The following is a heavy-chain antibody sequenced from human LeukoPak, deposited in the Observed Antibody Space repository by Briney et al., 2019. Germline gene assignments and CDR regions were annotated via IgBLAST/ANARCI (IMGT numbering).Heavy chain of an antibody. D-gene: IGHD4-17*01. CDR1: GFTVDSNY. J-gene: IGHJ4*02. CDR2: IYTGGNT. Sequence: GSLRLSCAASGFTVDSNYLSWVRQAPGKGLEWVSTIYTGGNTYYAASVKGRFTISRDNVKNSLYLQMNSLRAEDTAVYYCARDLQDGVPTGYWGQGTLVIVS. V-gene: IGHV3-53*01. CDR3: ARDLQDGVPTGY.